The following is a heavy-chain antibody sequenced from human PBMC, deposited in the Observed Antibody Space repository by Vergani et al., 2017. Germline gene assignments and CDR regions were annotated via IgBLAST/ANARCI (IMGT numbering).Heavy chain of an antibody. CDR1: GGTFSSYA. V-gene: IGHV1-69*06. CDR2: IIPIFGTA. CDR3: ARQMITLGGVIVLYAFDI. D-gene: IGHD3-16*02. J-gene: IGHJ3*02. Sequence: QVQLVQSGAEVKKPGSSVKVSCKASGGTFSSYAISWVRQAPGQGLEWMGGIIPIFGTANYAQKFQGRVTITADKSTSTAYMELSSLRSEDTAVYYCARQMITLGGVIVLYAFDIWGQGTMVTVSS.